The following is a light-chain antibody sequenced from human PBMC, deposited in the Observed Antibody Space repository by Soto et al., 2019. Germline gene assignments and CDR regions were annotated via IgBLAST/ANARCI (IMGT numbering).Light chain of an antibody. CDR2: KAS. J-gene: IGKJ1*01. CDR3: QQYNSYSRT. CDR1: QSISSW. V-gene: IGKV1-5*03. Sequence: DIQMTQSPSTLSASVGDRVTITCRASQSISSWLAWYQQKPGKAPKLLIYKASSLESGVPSRFSGRGSGTEFPLTISSLQTDDFATYYCQQYNSYSRTFGQGTKVEIK.